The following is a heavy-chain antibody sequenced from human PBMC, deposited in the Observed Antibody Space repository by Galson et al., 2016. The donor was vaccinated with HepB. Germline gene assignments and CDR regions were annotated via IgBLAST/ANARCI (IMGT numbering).Heavy chain of an antibody. D-gene: IGHD5-12*01. CDR1: GFTLNTYA. J-gene: IGHJ3*02. Sequence: SLRLSCAASGFTLNTYAMSWVRQAPGKGLEWVSAVDGSNDTTYYADSVKGRFTLSRDNSRNSVSLQMNGLRVEDTAVYFCARGTRGYAAFAIWGQGTLVTVS. CDR3: ARGTRGYAAFAI. CDR2: VDGSNDTT. V-gene: IGHV3-23*01.